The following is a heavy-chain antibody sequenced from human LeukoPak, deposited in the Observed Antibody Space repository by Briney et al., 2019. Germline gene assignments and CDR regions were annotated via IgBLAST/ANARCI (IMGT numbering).Heavy chain of an antibody. CDR3: AKDHGDYDSDY. Sequence: GSLRLSCAASGFTFSSYNMNWVRQAPGKGLEWVSSISSGSTYILYTDSVKGRFTISRDNAKNSLYLQMNSLRAEDTAVYYCAKDHGDYDSDYWGQGTLVTVSS. J-gene: IGHJ4*02. CDR1: GFTFSSYN. CDR2: ISSGSTYI. D-gene: IGHD4-17*01. V-gene: IGHV3-21*04.